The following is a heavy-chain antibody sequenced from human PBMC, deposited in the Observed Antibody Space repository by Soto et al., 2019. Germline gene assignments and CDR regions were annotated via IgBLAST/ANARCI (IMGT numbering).Heavy chain of an antibody. D-gene: IGHD2-21*01. CDR3: AGIGEDVYYGMDV. J-gene: IGHJ6*02. CDR1: GGSMRSYY. CDR2: IYSRGDT. Sequence: LSLTCSVSGGSMRSYYWNWLRQPAGKGLEWNGRIYSRGDTNYNPTVKSRVTMSVDTSKNEFSLRLNSVTAADTAVYYCAGIGEDVYYGMDVWGQGSTVTVSS. V-gene: IGHV4-4*07.